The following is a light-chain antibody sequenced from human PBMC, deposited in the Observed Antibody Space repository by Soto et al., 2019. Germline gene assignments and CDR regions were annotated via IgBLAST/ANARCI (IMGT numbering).Light chain of an antibody. CDR3: QQYKSYSRT. J-gene: IGKJ1*01. V-gene: IGKV1-5*01. CDR2: DAS. Sequence: DIQMTQSPSTLSASVGDRVTITCRASQSISNWLAWYQQKPGKAPKLLIYDASSLEGGVPSRFSGSGSATEFTLTISGLQPDDFATYYCQQYKSYSRTFGQGTKVESK. CDR1: QSISNW.